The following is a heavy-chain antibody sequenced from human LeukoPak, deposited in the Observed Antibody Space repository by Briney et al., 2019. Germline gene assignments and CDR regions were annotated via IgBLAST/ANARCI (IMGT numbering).Heavy chain of an antibody. J-gene: IGHJ4*02. Sequence: PPETLSLTCGVYGGSFSGYHWNWIRQPPGEGLEWIGEINHSGSTNYNPSLKSRVTISVDTSKKQFSLRLSSVTAADTAVYFCARGVRIAVADPHLDYWGQGTLVTVSS. CDR1: GGSFSGYH. CDR2: INHSGST. CDR3: ARGVRIAVADPHLDY. D-gene: IGHD6-19*01. V-gene: IGHV4-34*01.